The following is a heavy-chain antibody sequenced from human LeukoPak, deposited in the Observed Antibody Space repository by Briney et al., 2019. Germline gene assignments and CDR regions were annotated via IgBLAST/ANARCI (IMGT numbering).Heavy chain of an antibody. CDR2: IYYSGST. V-gene: IGHV4-31*03. CDR3: ARDSRYGEPSY. J-gene: IGHJ4*02. CDR1: GGSISSGGYY. Sequence: PSQTLSLTCTVSGGSISSGGYYWSWIRQHPGKGLEWIGYIYYSGSTYYNPSLKSRVTISVDTSKNQFPLRLTSVTAADTAVYYCARDSRYGEPSYWGQGTLVTVSS. D-gene: IGHD4-17*01.